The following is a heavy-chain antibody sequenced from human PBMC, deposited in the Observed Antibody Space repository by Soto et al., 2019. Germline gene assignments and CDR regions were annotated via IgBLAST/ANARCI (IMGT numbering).Heavy chain of an antibody. D-gene: IGHD6-13*01. J-gene: IGHJ4*02. V-gene: IGHV1-2*04. CDR3: ARGAALIAAAGPKTDY. CDR2: INPNSGGT. CDR1: GYTFTGYY. Sequence: GASVKVSCKASGYTFTGYYMHWVRQAPGQGLEWMGWINPNSGGTNYAQKFQGWVTMTRDTSISTAYMELSRLRSDDTAVYYCARGAALIAAAGPKTDYWGQGTRVTVSS.